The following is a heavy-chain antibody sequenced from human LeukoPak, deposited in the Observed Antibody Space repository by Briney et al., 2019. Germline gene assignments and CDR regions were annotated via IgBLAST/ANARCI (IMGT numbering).Heavy chain of an antibody. V-gene: IGHV3-15*01. CDR3: APEMVEDRDY. CDR2: IKSNNDGRTT. CDR1: GLIFNKAW. J-gene: IGHJ4*02. Sequence: PGGSHRLSCAASGLIFNKAWMNWVRQAPGKGPEWVGCIKSNNDGRTTDYAAPVEGRFIISRDNSKNTIYLQMNRLIVDDTAIYYCAPEMVEDRDYWGQGTLVTVSS. D-gene: IGHD5-24*01.